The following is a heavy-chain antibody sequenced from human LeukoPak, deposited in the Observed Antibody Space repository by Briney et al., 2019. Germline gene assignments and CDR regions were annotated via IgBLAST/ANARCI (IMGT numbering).Heavy chain of an antibody. CDR1: GFAVSTNY. V-gene: IGHV3-66*02. CDR3: ARDQRSESYYPWGWFDP. J-gene: IGHJ5*02. D-gene: IGHD1-26*01. Sequence: GGSLRLSCAASGFAVSTNYLSWVRRAPGKGLEWVSVIYSDGSTYYTDSVKGRFTISRDNSKNTLYLRMNSLRPEDTAVYYCARDQRSESYYPWGWFDPWGQGTLVTVSS. CDR2: IYSDGST.